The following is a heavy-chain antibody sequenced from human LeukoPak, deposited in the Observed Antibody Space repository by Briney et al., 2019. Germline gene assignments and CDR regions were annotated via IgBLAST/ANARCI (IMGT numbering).Heavy chain of an antibody. D-gene: IGHD3-10*01. CDR2: IRYDGSYK. J-gene: IGHJ6*02. V-gene: IGHV3-30*02. CDR1: GFTFSSSG. CDR3: AKDRGSCGWPNYYYYGMDV. Sequence: PGGSLRLSCAASGFTFSSSGMHWVRQAPGKGLEWVAFIRYDGSYKYYADSVRGRFTISRDNSKNTPYLQMNSLRAEDTAVYYCAKDRGSCGWPNYYYYGMDVWGQGTTVTVSS.